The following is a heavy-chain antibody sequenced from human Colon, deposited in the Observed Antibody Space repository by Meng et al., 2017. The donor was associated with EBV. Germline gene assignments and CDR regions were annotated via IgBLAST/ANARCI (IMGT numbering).Heavy chain of an antibody. V-gene: IGHV4-4*02. CDR1: GASISSGNW. CDR2: IYHSGST. Sequence: QVQVQESGPGLVKPSXXXXXTCVVSGASISSGNWWNWVRQPPGKGLEWIGDIYHSGSTNYNPSLKSRVTISVDKSKNQFSLKLSSVTAADTAVYYCARVGQWLPIDYWGQGTLVTVSS. CDR3: ARVGQWLPIDY. D-gene: IGHD6-19*01. J-gene: IGHJ4*02.